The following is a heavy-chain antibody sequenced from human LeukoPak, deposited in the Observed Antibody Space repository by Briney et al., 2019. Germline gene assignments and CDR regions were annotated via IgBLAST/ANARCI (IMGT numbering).Heavy chain of an antibody. CDR3: AKDDVSTYGYLDS. Sequence: GGSLRLSCAASGVTFSSYATSWVRQAPGKGLEWVSTITGSGGSTFYANSVKVRFTISRDNSKNTLYLQMNSLRAEDTAVYYCAKDDVSTYGYLDSWGQGTLVTVSS. CDR1: GVTFSSYA. CDR2: ITGSGGST. D-gene: IGHD3-10*01. J-gene: IGHJ4*02. V-gene: IGHV3-23*01.